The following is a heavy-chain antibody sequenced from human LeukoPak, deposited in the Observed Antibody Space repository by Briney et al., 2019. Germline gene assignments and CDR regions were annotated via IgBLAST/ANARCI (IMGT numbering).Heavy chain of an antibody. CDR1: GFTFSSYG. CDR3: AKSRPFPGIAVADLDY. CDR2: IRYDGSNK. V-gene: IGHV3-30*02. Sequence: PGGSLRLSCAASGFTFSSYGMHWVRQAPGKGLEWVAFIRYDGSNKYYADSVKGRFTISRDNSKNTLYLQMNSLRAEDTAVYYCAKSRPFPGIAVADLDYWGQGTLVTVSS. D-gene: IGHD6-19*01. J-gene: IGHJ4*02.